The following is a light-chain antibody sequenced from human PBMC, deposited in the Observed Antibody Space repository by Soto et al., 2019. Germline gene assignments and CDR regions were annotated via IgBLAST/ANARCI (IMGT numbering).Light chain of an antibody. J-gene: IGKJ1*01. CDR3: QQYKIYET. Sequence: DIQMTQSPSTLSGSEGDRVTITCRASQTISSWLAWYQQKPGKAPKLLIYDTSNLESGAPSRFSGSGSGTEFTLTISSLQPDDFATYYCQQYKIYETFGQGTKVDI. V-gene: IGKV1-5*01. CDR2: DTS. CDR1: QTISSW.